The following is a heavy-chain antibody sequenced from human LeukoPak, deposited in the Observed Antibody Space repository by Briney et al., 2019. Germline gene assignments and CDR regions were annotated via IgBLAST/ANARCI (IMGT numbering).Heavy chain of an antibody. CDR2: IYSGGST. CDR3: ARGGGYDSSGYYY. D-gene: IGHD3-22*01. Sequence: PGGSLRLSCAASGFTVSSNYMSWVRQAPGKGLEWVSVIYSGGSTYYADSVKGRFTISRDNSKNTLYLQMNSLRAEDTAVYYCARGGGYDSSGYYYWGQGTLVTVSS. J-gene: IGHJ4*02. V-gene: IGHV3-66*01. CDR1: GFTVSSNY.